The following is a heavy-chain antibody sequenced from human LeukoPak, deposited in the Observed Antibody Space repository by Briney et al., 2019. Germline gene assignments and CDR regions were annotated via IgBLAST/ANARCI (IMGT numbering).Heavy chain of an antibody. J-gene: IGHJ4*02. Sequence: GGSLRLSCAASGFTFSSYGMHWVRQAPGKGLEWVAVIWYDGSNKYYADSVKGRFTISRDNSKNTLYLQVNSLRAEDTAVYYCARGDIVVVPAALDYWGQGTLVTVSS. CDR3: ARGDIVVVPAALDY. CDR1: GFTFSSYG. V-gene: IGHV3-33*01. CDR2: IWYDGSNK. D-gene: IGHD2-2*01.